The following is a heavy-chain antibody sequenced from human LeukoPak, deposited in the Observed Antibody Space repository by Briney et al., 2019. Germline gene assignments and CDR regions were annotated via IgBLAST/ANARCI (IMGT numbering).Heavy chain of an antibody. V-gene: IGHV4-34*01. J-gene: IGHJ4*02. D-gene: IGHD6-13*01. CDR2: INHSGST. Sequence: PSETLSLTCAVYGGSFSGYYWSWIRQPPGKGLEWIGEINHSGSTNYNPSLKSRVTISVDTSKNQFSLKLSSVTAADTAAYYCARGSSSWYSVDYWGQGTLVTVSS. CDR3: ARGSSSWYSVDY. CDR1: GGSFSGYY.